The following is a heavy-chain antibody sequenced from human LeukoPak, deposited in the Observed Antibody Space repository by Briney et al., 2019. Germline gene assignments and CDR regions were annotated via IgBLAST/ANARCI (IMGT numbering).Heavy chain of an antibody. CDR2: IYYSGST. Sequence: SETLSLTCTVSGGSISSYYWSWIRQPPGKGLEWIGYIYYSGSTNYNPSLKSRVTISVDTSKNQFSLKLSSVTAADTAVYYCARGGYSYDYAGYYYYYMDVWGKGTTVTVSS. CDR3: ARGGYSYDYAGYYYYYMDV. CDR1: GGSISSYY. V-gene: IGHV4-59*01. D-gene: IGHD5-18*01. J-gene: IGHJ6*03.